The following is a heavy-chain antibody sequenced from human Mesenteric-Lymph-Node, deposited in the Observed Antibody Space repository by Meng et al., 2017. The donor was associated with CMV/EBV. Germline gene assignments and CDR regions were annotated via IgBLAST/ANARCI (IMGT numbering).Heavy chain of an antibody. CDR2: ISSSGSTI. J-gene: IGHJ6*02. CDR3: ARTDRTYYYYGMDV. CDR1: GFTFSSYE. V-gene: IGHV3-48*03. D-gene: IGHD1-7*01. Sequence: GGSLRLSCAASGFTFSSYEMNWVRQAPGRGLEWVSYISSSGSTIYYADSVKGRFTISRDNAKNSLYLQMNSLRAEDTAVYYCARTDRTYYYYGMDVWGQGTTVTVSS.